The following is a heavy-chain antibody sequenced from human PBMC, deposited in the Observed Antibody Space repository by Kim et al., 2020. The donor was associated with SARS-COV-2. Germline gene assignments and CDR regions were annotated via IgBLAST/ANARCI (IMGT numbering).Heavy chain of an antibody. V-gene: IGHV5-51*01. J-gene: IGHJ6*02. CDR3: ARVYYYYGMDV. Sequence: TKSSPSFKGQVTSSADKSISTAYLQWSSLKASDTAMYYCARVYYYYGMDVWGQGTTVTVSS. CDR2: T.